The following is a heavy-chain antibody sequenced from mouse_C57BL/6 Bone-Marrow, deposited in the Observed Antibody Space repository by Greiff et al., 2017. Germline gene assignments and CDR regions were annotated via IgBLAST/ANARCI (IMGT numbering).Heavy chain of an antibody. CDR1: GFTFSDYY. CDR2: INYDGSST. D-gene: IGHD2-4*01. CDR3: ARGGYDYDGWFAY. J-gene: IGHJ3*01. V-gene: IGHV5-16*01. Sequence: EVMLVESEGGLVQPGSSMKLSCTASGFTFSDYYMAWVRQVPEKGLEWVANINYDGSSTYYLDSLKSRFIISRDNAKNILYLQMSSLKSEDTATYYCARGGYDYDGWFAYWGQGTLVTVSA.